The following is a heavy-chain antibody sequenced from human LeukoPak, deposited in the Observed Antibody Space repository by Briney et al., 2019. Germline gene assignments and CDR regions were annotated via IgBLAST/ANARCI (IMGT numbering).Heavy chain of an antibody. Sequence: GGSLRLSCAASGFTFSSDAMHWVRQAPGKGLEWVAVISYDGSNKYYADSVKGRFTISRDNSKNTLYLQMNSLRAEDTAVYYCARDKQWLVQGLLPYFDYWGQGTLVTVSS. J-gene: IGHJ4*02. CDR2: ISYDGSNK. CDR1: GFTFSSDA. V-gene: IGHV3-30*04. CDR3: ARDKQWLVQGLLPYFDY. D-gene: IGHD6-19*01.